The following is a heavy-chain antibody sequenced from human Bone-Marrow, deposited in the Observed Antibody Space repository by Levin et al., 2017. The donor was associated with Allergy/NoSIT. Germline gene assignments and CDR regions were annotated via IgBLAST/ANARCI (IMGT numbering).Heavy chain of an antibody. D-gene: IGHD6-19*01. CDR1: DDSISSSSYY. CDR2: MHYSGDV. CDR3: ARRFAVAGQGHWFDP. J-gene: IGHJ5*02. V-gene: IGHV4-39*01. Sequence: GSLRLSCAVSDDSISSSSYYWGWIRQPPGKGLEWIGSMHYSGDVYYNPSLKSRLTISIDTSRNQFSLKLTSLIAADTAVYYCARRFAVAGQGHWFDPWGQGTLVTVSS.